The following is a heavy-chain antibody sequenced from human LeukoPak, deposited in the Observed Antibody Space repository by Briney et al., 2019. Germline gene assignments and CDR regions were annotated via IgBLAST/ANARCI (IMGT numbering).Heavy chain of an antibody. V-gene: IGHV3-49*04. J-gene: IGHJ4*02. CDR1: GFTFGDYA. CDR2: IRSKAYGGTT. D-gene: IGHD5-18*01. CDR3: TRGYSYDPFDY. Sequence: GGSLRLSCTASGFTFGDYAMSWVRQAPGKGLEWVGFIRSKAYGGTTEYAASVKGRFTISRGDSKSIAYLQMNSLKTEDTAVYYCTRGYSYDPFDYWGQGTLVTVSS.